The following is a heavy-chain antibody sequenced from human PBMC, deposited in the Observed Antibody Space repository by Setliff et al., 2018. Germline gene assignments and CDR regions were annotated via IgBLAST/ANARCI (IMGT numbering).Heavy chain of an antibody. V-gene: IGHV3-15*07. D-gene: IGHD3-3*01. CDR2: IKSKTDGGTT. Sequence: PGGSLRLSCAASGFTFSDAWMNWVRQAPGKGLEWVGRIKSKTDGGTTDYAAPVKGRFTISRDDSKNTLYLQMNSLKTEDTAVYYCARRHIGVIIGYYFDYWGQGTQVTVSS. CDR1: GFTFSDAW. CDR3: ARRHIGVIIGYYFDY. J-gene: IGHJ4*02.